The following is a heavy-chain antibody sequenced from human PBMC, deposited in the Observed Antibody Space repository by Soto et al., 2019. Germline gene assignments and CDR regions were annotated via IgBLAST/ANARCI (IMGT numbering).Heavy chain of an antibody. CDR3: ARSRITFGGVIVIDYFDY. CDR1: GGSISSYY. D-gene: IGHD3-16*02. CDR2: IYYSGST. Sequence: SETLSLTCTVSGGSISSYYWSWIRQPLGKGLEWIGYIYYSGSTNYNPSLKSRVTISVDTSKNQFSLKLSSVTAADTAVYYFARSRITFGGVIVIDYFDYWGQGTLVTVSS. V-gene: IGHV4-59*08. J-gene: IGHJ4*02.